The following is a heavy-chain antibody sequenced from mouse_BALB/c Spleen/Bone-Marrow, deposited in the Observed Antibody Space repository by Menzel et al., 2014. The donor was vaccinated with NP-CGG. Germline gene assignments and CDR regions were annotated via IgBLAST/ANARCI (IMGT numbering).Heavy chain of an antibody. V-gene: IGHV1-80*01. Sequence: QVQLKQSGAELVRPGSSVKISCKASGYVFSSYWMHWVKQRPGQGLEWIGQIYPGDGDTNYNGKFKGKATLTADKSSSAAYMQLSSLTSEDSAVYFCARKYGDYWGQGTTLTVSS. CDR2: IYPGDGDT. CDR1: GYVFSSYW. D-gene: IGHD2-10*02. CDR3: ARKYGDY. J-gene: IGHJ2*01.